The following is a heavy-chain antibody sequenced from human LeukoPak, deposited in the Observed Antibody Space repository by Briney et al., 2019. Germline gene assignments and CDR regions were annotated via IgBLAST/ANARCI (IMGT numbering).Heavy chain of an antibody. J-gene: IGHJ4*02. D-gene: IGHD6-13*01. CDR2: ITGASGTT. CDR3: ATPSERYSSSWYRY. Sequence: GGCLRLSCADSGFTLSSDATTWVRQTPGKGLEWVSTITGASGTTYSADSAKGRFTFSRDNAKNSLYLQMNSLRAEDTAVYYCATPSERYSSSWYRYWGQGTLVTVSS. V-gene: IGHV3-23*01. CDR1: GFTLSSDA.